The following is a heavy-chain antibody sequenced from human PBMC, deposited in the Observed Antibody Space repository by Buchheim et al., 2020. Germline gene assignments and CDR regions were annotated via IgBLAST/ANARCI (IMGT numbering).Heavy chain of an antibody. J-gene: IGHJ4*02. CDR2: IRGKSDGGPT. Sequence: EVQLVESGGGLVKPGGSLRLSCAASGFSFSDAWMNWVRQAPGKGLEWVGRIRGKSDGGPTDYAAFVKGRFTISKDDSQNTLFLEMNSLKTEDTGVYYCTTEAGVLGLDDGYLWGDYRFDFWGQGAL. D-gene: IGHD3-16*02. CDR1: GFSFSDAW. CDR3: TTEAGVLGLDDGYLWGDYRFDF. V-gene: IGHV3-15*07.